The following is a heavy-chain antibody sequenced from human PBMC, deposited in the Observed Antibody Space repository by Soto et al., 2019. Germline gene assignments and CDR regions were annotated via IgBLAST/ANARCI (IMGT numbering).Heavy chain of an antibody. D-gene: IGHD6-19*01. V-gene: IGHV3-72*01. CDR3: ARVPLVAVAAAPRGWFDP. Sequence: EMQLVESGGGLVQPGGSLRLSCAASGFTFSDHYMDWVRQAPGKGLEWVGRIRNKANSYATEYAASVKGRFTISRDDSKNSLYLQMNSLITEDTAVYYCARVPLVAVAAAPRGWFDPWGQGTLVTVSS. CDR2: IRNKANSYAT. J-gene: IGHJ5*02. CDR1: GFTFSDHY.